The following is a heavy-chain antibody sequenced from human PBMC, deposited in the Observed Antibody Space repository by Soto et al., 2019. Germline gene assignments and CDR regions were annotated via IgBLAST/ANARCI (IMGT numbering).Heavy chain of an antibody. V-gene: IGHV3-48*01. CDR1: GFTFSSYS. Sequence: AGGSLRLSCAASGFTFSSYSMTRVRQAPGKGLEWVSYISSSSSTIYYADSVKGRFTISRDNAKTSLYLQMDSLRGEDTAVYYCARDISNIGCVGDCYHYGMEVGGQGTRVTVSS. D-gene: IGHD3-3*02. CDR3: ARDISNIGCVGDCYHYGMEV. CDR2: ISSSSSTI. J-gene: IGHJ6*02.